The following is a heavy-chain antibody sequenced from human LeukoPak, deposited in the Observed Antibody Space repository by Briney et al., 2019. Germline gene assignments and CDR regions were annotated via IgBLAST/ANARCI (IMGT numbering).Heavy chain of an antibody. Sequence: GASVKVSCKAPGYTFTSYGISWVRQAPGQGLEWMGWISAYNGNTNYAQKLQGRVTMTTDTSTSTAYMELRSLRSDDTAVYYCARDRNGVVVAATIDYWGQGTLVTVSS. CDR1: GYTFTSYG. J-gene: IGHJ4*02. CDR2: ISAYNGNT. V-gene: IGHV1-18*01. CDR3: ARDRNGVVVAATIDY. D-gene: IGHD2-15*01.